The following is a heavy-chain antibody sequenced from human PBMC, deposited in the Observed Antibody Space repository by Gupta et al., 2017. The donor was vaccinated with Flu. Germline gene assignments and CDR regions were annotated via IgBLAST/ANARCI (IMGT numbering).Heavy chain of an antibody. Sequence: IGWVRQMPGKGLEWMGIIYPGDSDTRYSPSFQGQVTISADKSISTAYLQWSSLKASDTAMYYCARFREQQLVAYFDYWGQGTLVTVSS. CDR3: ARFREQQLVAYFDY. V-gene: IGHV5-51*01. J-gene: IGHJ4*02. CDR2: IYPGDSDT. D-gene: IGHD6-13*01.